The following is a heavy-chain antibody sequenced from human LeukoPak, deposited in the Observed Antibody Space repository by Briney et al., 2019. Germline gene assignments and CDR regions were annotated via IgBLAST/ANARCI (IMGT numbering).Heavy chain of an antibody. CDR1: GFTFGPYT. J-gene: IGHJ4*02. Sequence: GGSLRLSCAASGFTFGPYTINWVRQAPGKGLEWVSYISSSSDTIYYADSVKGRFTISRDNAKNSLYLQMNGLKAEDTAVYYCASGMRVGPNIWGQGTLVTVSS. CDR2: ISSSSDTI. V-gene: IGHV3-48*04. CDR3: ASGMRVGPNI. D-gene: IGHD1-26*01.